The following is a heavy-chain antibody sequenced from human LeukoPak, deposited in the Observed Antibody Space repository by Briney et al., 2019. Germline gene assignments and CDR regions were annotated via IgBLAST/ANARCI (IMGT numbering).Heavy chain of an antibody. J-gene: IGHJ6*03. D-gene: IGHD3-10*01. CDR2: ISSSGSTI. V-gene: IGHV3-11*01. CDR3: AKSPASYYYGSGNYYYYMDV. CDR1: GFTFSDYY. Sequence: GGSLRLSCAASGFTFSDYYMSWIRQAPGKGLEWVSYISSSGSTIYYADSVKGRFTISRDNSKNTLYLQMNSLRAEDTAVYYCAKSPASYYYGSGNYYYYMDVWGKGTTVTISS.